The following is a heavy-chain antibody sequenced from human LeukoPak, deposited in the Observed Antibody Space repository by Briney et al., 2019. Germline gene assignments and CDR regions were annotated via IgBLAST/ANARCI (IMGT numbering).Heavy chain of an antibody. V-gene: IGHV3-21*01. CDR3: ARLPLVVVSRLAATPDDY. CDR2: ISSSSRFI. D-gene: IGHD3-22*01. J-gene: IGHJ4*02. Sequence: KPGGSLRLSCAASGFTFSSYGMSWVRQAPGKGLEWVSSISSSSRFIYYAASVKGRFTISRDNAKNPLYLQMNSLRAEDTAVYYCARLPLVVVSRLAATPDDYWGQGTLVTVSS. CDR1: GFTFSSYG.